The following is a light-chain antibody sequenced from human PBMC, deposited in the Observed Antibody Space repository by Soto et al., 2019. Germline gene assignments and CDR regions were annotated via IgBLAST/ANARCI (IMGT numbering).Light chain of an antibody. CDR2: DVT. Sequence: QSALTQPASVSGAPGQSISISFTGTSSDIGGYKYVSWYQQHPGKAPQLLIYDVTSRPSGVSFRFSGSKSGNMASLIISGLQAEDEADYYCSSYARSNTLVFGGGTQLTVL. V-gene: IGLV2-14*03. J-gene: IGLJ2*01. CDR3: SSYARSNTLV. CDR1: SSDIGGYKY.